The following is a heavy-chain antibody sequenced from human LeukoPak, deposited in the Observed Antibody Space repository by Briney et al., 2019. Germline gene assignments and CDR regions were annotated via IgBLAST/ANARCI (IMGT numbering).Heavy chain of an antibody. J-gene: IGHJ2*01. CDR2: IYYSGST. CDR1: GGSISSYY. V-gene: IGHV4-59*01. Sequence: PSETLSLTCTVSGGSISSYYWSWIRQPPGKGLEWIGYIYYSGSTNYNPSLKSRVTISVDTSKNQFSLKLSSVTAADTAVYYCARDPGRMGGPFDLWGRGTLVTVSS. CDR3: ARDPGRMGGPFDL. D-gene: IGHD3-16*01.